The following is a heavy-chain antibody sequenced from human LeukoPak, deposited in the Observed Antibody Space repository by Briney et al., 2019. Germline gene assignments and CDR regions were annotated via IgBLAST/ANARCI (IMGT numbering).Heavy chain of an antibody. V-gene: IGHV4-4*09. J-gene: IGHJ4*02. D-gene: IGHD4-23*01. CDR2: IYTSGST. CDR3: ARVLHYGGNPEMDY. Sequence: PSETLSLTCSVSGGSISSYYWRWIRQPPGKGLEWIGYIYTSGSTNNTPHLKSLLTISVHTSKNQSSLKLSAVTAADTAVYYCARVLHYGGNPEMDYWGQGTLVTASS. CDR1: GGSISSYY.